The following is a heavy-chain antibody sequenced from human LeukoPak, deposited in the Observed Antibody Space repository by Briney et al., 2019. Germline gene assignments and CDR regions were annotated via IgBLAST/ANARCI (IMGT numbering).Heavy chain of an antibody. J-gene: IGHJ4*02. CDR2: ISGDGGTT. Sequence: QPGGSLRLSCAASGFTFDDYAMHWVRQAPGKGLEWVSLISGDGGTTYSADSVKGRFTIPRDNSKNSLYLQMNSLRTEDTALYYCARSLPDYFDYWGQGTLVTVSS. V-gene: IGHV3-43*02. CDR1: GFTFDDYA. CDR3: ARSLPDYFDY.